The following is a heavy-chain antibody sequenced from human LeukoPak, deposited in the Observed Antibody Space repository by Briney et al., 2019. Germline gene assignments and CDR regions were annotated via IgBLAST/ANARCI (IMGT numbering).Heavy chain of an antibody. Sequence: GASVKVSCKASGGTFSSYAISWVRQAPGQGLEWMGWISAYNGNTNYAQKLQGRVTMTTDTSTSTAYMELRSLRSDDTAVYYSARYSSGWPFDYWGQGTLVTVSS. CDR3: ARYSSGWPFDY. CDR1: GGTFSSYA. V-gene: IGHV1-18*01. J-gene: IGHJ4*02. D-gene: IGHD6-19*01. CDR2: ISAYNGNT.